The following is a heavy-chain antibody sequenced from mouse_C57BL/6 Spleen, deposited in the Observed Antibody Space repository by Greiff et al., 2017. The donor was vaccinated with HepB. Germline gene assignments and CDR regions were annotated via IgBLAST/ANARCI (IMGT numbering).Heavy chain of an antibody. Sequence: VQLQQSGPELVKPGASVKISCKASGYAFSSSWMNWVKQRPGKGLEWIGRIYPGDGDTNYNGKFKGKATLTADKSSSTAYMQLSSLTSEDSAVYFCAREVYYYGSSPVYAMDYWGQGTSVTVSS. D-gene: IGHD1-1*01. J-gene: IGHJ4*01. V-gene: IGHV1-82*01. CDR3: AREVYYYGSSPVYAMDY. CDR1: GYAFSSSW. CDR2: IYPGDGDT.